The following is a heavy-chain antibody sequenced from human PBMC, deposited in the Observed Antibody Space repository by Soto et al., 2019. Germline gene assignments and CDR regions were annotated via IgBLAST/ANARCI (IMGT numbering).Heavy chain of an antibody. D-gene: IGHD3-3*01. V-gene: IGHV1-8*01. Sequence: ASVKVCCKASGYTLTSYYMKWVRQATGQGLEWMGWMNPNSGNTGYAQKFQGRVTMTRNTSISTAYMELSSLRSEDTAVYYCARGLRFLEWLGYWGQGTLVTVSS. J-gene: IGHJ4*02. CDR2: MNPNSGNT. CDR1: GYTLTSYY. CDR3: ARGLRFLEWLGY.